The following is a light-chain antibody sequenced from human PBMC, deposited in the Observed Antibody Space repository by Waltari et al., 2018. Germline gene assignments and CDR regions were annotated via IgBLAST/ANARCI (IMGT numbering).Light chain of an antibody. V-gene: IGLV2-8*01. CDR2: EVS. J-gene: IGLJ2*01. CDR3: SSYAGSNTFL. CDR1: SSDIGGYNR. Sequence: QAALTQPPSMSGSPGQSVTISCTGTSSDIGGYNRVSWYHQHPGKAPKLMIYEVSQRPSGVSDRFFGSKSGNAASLTISGLQAEDEADYYCSSYAGSNTFLFGGGTRLTVL.